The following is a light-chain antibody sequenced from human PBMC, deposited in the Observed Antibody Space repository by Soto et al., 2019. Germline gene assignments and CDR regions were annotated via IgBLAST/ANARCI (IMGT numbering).Light chain of an antibody. Sequence: EIVLTQSPATLSVSPGERATLSCRASQTVSSNLAWYQQKPGQAPRLLIYGASTRATGIPARFSGSGSGTEFTLTISSLQSEDFAVYYCQQYNNWPPVTFGGGTKVGIK. V-gene: IGKV3-15*01. CDR3: QQYNNWPPVT. J-gene: IGKJ4*01. CDR2: GAS. CDR1: QTVSSN.